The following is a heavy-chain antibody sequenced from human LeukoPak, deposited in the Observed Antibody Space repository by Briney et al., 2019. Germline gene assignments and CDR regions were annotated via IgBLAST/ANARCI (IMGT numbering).Heavy chain of an antibody. CDR3: VRDRVPAGFDY. J-gene: IGHJ4*02. CDR1: GFSFSRYG. CDR2: ILSDGSDQ. V-gene: IGHV3-30*02. Sequence: GGSLRISCVASGFSFSRYGIHWVRQAPGKGLEWVALILSDGSDQYSADSVKGRFAISRDNSKNTLYLQMNSLRPEDTAVYYCVRDRVPAGFDYWGQGTLVTVSS. D-gene: IGHD2-2*01.